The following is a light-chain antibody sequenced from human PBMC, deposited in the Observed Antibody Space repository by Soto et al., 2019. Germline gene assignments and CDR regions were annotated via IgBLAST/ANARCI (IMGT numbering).Light chain of an antibody. CDR1: SSKFGSNY. CDR3: AAWDDSLSAYYV. Sequence: QCVLTQPPSASGIPGQRVTISCPGSSSKFGSNYVYWYQQLPGTAPKLLIYRNNQRPSGVPDRFSGSKSGTSASLAISGLRSEDEADYYCAAWDDSLSAYYVFGNGTKVTVL. J-gene: IGLJ1*01. CDR2: RNN. V-gene: IGLV1-47*01.